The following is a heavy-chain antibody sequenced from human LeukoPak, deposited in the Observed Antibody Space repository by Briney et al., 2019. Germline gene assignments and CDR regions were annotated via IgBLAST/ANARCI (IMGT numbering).Heavy chain of an antibody. CDR2: FGTRSTSI. CDR3: ARVKDSSGWYHYFDY. D-gene: IGHD6-19*01. CDR1: GFTFSGYS. Sequence: GGSLRLSCTASGFTFSGYSMNWIRQAPGKGLEWVSSFGTRSTSIYHAGSVKGRFAISRDNAKNSLYLQMNSLRAEDTAVYYCARVKDSSGWYHYFDYWGQGTLVTVSS. J-gene: IGHJ4*02. V-gene: IGHV3-21*01.